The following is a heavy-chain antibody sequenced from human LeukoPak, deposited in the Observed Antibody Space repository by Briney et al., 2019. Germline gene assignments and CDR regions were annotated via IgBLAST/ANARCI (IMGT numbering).Heavy chain of an antibody. Sequence: GGSLRLSCAVSGFTFSTYWMSWVRQAPGKGLEWVANIKQDGSEKYYVDSVKGRFTISRDNAKNSLYLQMNSLRAEDTAVYYCARGPGFFGELSNWGQGTLVTVSS. CDR3: ARGPGFFGELSN. D-gene: IGHD3-10*01. V-gene: IGHV3-7*01. CDR1: GFTFSTYW. CDR2: IKQDGSEK. J-gene: IGHJ4*02.